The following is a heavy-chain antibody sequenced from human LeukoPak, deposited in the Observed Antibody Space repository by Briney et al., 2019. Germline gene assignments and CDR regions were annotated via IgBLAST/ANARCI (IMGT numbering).Heavy chain of an antibody. D-gene: IGHD3-3*01. V-gene: IGHV1-2*02. CDR1: GYTFTSYD. Sequence: ASVKVSCKASGYTFTSYDINWVRQATGQGLEWMGWINPASGGTTYAQKFQGRVTMTRDTSISTAYMELSRLKSDDSAVYYCARFGSKIQIRFLEWSLSLDIWGQGTMVTVSS. CDR3: ARFGSKIQIRFLEWSLSLDI. CDR2: INPASGGT. J-gene: IGHJ3*02.